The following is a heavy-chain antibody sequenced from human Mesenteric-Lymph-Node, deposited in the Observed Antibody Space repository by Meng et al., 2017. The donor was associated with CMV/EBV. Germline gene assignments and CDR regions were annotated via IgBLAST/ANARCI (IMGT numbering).Heavy chain of an antibody. CDR2: IYYSGST. CDR1: GGSISSSSYY. J-gene: IGHJ5*02. D-gene: IGHD2-2*01. CDR3: ARDRFVPAAPTGYNWFDP. Sequence: SETLSLTCTVSGGSISSSSYYWGWIRQPPGKGLEWIGSIYYSGSTYYNPSLKSRVTISVDTSKNQFSLKLSAVTAADTDVYYCARDRFVPAAPTGYNWFDPWGQGTLVTVSS. V-gene: IGHV4-39*07.